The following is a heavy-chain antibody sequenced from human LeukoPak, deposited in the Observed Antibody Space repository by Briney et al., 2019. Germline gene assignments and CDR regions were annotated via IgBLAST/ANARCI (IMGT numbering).Heavy chain of an antibody. CDR2: INPNSGGT. CDR3: AKDRCSGGIGCYYYYMDV. J-gene: IGHJ6*03. V-gene: IGHV1-2*02. D-gene: IGHD2-15*01. Sequence: VASVKVSCKASGYTFTGYYMHWVRQAPGQGLEWMGWINPNSGGTNYAQKFQGRVTMTRDTSISTAYMELSRLRSDDTAVYYCAKDRCSGGIGCYYYYMDVWGKGTTVTISS. CDR1: GYTFTGYY.